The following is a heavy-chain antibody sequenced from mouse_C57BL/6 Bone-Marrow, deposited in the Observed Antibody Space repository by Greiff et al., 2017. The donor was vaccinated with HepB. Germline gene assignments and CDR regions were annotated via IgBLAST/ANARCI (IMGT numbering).Heavy chain of an antibody. D-gene: IGHD1-1*01. J-gene: IGHJ2*01. Sequence: QVQLQQPGAELVMPGASVKLSCKASGYTFTSYWMHWVKQRPGQGLEWIGEIDPSDSYTNYNQKFKGKSTLTVDKSSSTAYMQLSSLTSEDSAVYYWASSFYYYGSSPWDYWGQGTTLTVSS. V-gene: IGHV1-69*01. CDR3: ASSFYYYGSSPWDY. CDR1: GYTFTSYW. CDR2: IDPSDSYT.